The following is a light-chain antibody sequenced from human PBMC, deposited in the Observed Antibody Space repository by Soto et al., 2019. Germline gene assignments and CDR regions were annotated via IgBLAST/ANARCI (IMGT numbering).Light chain of an antibody. V-gene: IGKV3-20*01. J-gene: IGKJ2*01. CDR2: GTS. CDR3: QQYANSPPYT. Sequence: EIVLTQSPGTLSLSPGERATLSCRASESVRSRYLAWYQQKPGQAPRLLFYGTSTRATGIPDRFSASGSETDFTLTISRLEPEDFAVYFCQQYANSPPYTFGQGTKLEI. CDR1: ESVRSRY.